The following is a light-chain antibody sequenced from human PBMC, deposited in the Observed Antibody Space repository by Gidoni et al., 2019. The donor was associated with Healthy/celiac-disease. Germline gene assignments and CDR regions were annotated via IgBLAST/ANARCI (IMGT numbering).Light chain of an antibody. Sequence: EIVMTHSPATLSVSPGERATLTCRASQSVSSNLAWYQQKPGQSPRLLIYGASTRATGIPARFRGSGSGTEFTLTISSLQSEDFAVYYCQQYNNGPPGTFXXXTKVEIK. CDR3: QQYNNGPPGT. CDR2: GAS. CDR1: QSVSSN. V-gene: IGKV3-15*01. J-gene: IGKJ1*01.